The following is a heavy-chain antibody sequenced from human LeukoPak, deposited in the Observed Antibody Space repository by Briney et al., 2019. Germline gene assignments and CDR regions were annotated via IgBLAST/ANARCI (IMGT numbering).Heavy chain of an antibody. CDR3: ARVPRGVITPSYIDY. V-gene: IGHV3-21*01. J-gene: IGHJ4*02. CDR2: ISSSSSYI. Sequence: PGGSLRLSCAASGFTFSSYSMNWVRQAPGKGLEWVSSISSSSSYIYYADSVKGRFTISRDNAKNSLYLQMNSLRAEDTAVYHCARVPRGVITPSYIDYWGQGTLVTVSS. CDR1: GFTFSSYS. D-gene: IGHD3-10*01.